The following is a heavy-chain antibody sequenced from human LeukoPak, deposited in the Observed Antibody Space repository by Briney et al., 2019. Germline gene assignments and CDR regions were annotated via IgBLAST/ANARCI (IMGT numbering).Heavy chain of an antibody. Sequence: SETLSLTCTVSGGSISSYYWSWIRQPPGKGLEWIGYIYYSGSTNYNPSLKSRVTISVDTSKNQFSLKLSSVTAADTAVDYCASGVVVPASFDYWGQGTLVTVSS. D-gene: IGHD2-2*01. V-gene: IGHV4-59*01. J-gene: IGHJ4*02. CDR2: IYYSGST. CDR3: ASGVVVPASFDY. CDR1: GGSISSYY.